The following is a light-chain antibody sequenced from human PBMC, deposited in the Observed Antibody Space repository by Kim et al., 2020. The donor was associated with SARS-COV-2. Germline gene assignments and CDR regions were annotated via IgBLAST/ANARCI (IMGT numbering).Light chain of an antibody. Sequence: APGKTARITCGGNNSGSKSVHWYQQKPGQAPVLVIYYDSDRPSGIPERFSGSNSGNTATLTISRVEAGDEADYYCQVWDSSSHRHVFGGGTQLTVL. CDR2: YDS. CDR3: QVWDSSSHRHV. J-gene: IGLJ2*01. V-gene: IGLV3-21*04. CDR1: NSGSKS.